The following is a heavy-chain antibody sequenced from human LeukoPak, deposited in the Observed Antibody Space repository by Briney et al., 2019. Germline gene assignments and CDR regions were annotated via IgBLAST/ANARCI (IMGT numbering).Heavy chain of an antibody. CDR2: ISSGSTTT. CDR3: ARVKAGYYYYMDV. Sequence: PGGSLRLSCAASGFTFSDYYMSWIRQAPGKGLEWISYISSGSTTTYNADSVKGRFTISRDNTKNSLYLQMNSLRAEDTAVYYCARVKAGYYYYMDVWGKGTTVTVSS. D-gene: IGHD3-10*01. J-gene: IGHJ6*03. V-gene: IGHV3-11*01. CDR1: GFTFSDYY.